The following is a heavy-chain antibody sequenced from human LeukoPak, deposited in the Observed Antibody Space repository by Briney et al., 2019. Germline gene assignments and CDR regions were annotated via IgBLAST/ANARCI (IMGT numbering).Heavy chain of an antibody. CDR3: AIGVPGVVAATYFDH. Sequence: GGSLRLSCAVSGSTFSSYAVTWVRQAPGKGLEWVSSISGSGGTTYNADSVRGRFTLSRDNSKNTVYLQMSRLSAGDTALYYCAIGVPGVVAATYFDHWGQGTLVTVSS. CDR2: ISGSGGTT. J-gene: IGHJ4*02. D-gene: IGHD2-15*01. V-gene: IGHV3-23*01. CDR1: GSTFSSYA.